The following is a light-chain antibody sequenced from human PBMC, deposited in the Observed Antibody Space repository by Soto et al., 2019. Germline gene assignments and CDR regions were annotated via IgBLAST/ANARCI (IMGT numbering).Light chain of an antibody. CDR1: RSNIGGKT. V-gene: IGLV1-44*01. J-gene: IGLJ2*01. CDR2: SNN. CDR3: AAWDDSLNGPV. Sequence: QSVLTQPPSASGTPGRRGTIPCSGTRSNIGGKTVNWYQQLPGTAPKHHIYSNNHRPSGVPDRFSGSKSGTSASLAISGLQSEDEVDYYCAAWDDSLNGPVFGGGTQLTVL.